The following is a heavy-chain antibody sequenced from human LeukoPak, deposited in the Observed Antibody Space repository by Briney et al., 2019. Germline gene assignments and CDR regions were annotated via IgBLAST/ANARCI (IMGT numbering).Heavy chain of an antibody. V-gene: IGHV1-18*01. J-gene: IGHJ4*02. Sequence: ASVKVSCKASGYTFTSYGISWVRQAPGQGLEWMGWISAYNGNTNYAQKLQGRVTMTTDTSTSTAYMELRSLRSDDTAVYYCARVRAAAGMGAFDYWGQGTLVTVSS. CDR1: GYTFTSYG. CDR2: ISAYNGNT. D-gene: IGHD6-13*01. CDR3: ARVRAAAGMGAFDY.